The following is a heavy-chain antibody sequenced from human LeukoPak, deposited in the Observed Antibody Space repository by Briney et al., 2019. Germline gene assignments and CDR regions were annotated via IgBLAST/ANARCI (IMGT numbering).Heavy chain of an antibody. Sequence: SETLSLTRTVSGGSVSSDSYYWVWVRQPPGKGLEWTGSINYSGTTFYSSSLKSRITLSMDASKNRFSLRLTSVTAADTAVYYCARLGTYSGNLFDNWGQGTLVTVSS. V-gene: IGHV4-39*01. CDR1: GGSVSSDSYY. CDR3: ARLGTYSGNLFDN. J-gene: IGHJ4*02. CDR2: INYSGTT. D-gene: IGHD1-26*01.